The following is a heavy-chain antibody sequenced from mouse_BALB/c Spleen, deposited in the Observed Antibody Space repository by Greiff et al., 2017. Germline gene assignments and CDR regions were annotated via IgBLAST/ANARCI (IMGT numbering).Heavy chain of an antibody. J-gene: IGHJ4*01. V-gene: IGHV1-4*01. CDR1: GYTFTSYT. CDR3: ARGVITTRNAMDY. Sequence: VQLQQSGAELARPGASVKMSCKASGYTFTSYTMHWVKQRPGQGLEWIGYINPSSGYTNYNQKFKDKATLTADKSSSTAYMQLSSLTSEDSAVYYCARGVITTRNAMDYWGQGTSVTVSS. CDR2: INPSSGYT. D-gene: IGHD2-4*01.